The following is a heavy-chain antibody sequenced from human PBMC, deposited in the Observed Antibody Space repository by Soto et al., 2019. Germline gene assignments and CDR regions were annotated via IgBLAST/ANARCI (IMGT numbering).Heavy chain of an antibody. Sequence: EVQLVESGGGLVQPGGSLRLSCAASGFTVSNNYMRLVRQAPGKGLEWVSLIYSGGATYYADSVKGRFTISRDNSKNTLYLQMNSLRAEYTAVYYCAREGTYNWVGGQGILVTVSS. J-gene: IGHJ4*02. D-gene: IGHD1-1*01. V-gene: IGHV3-66*01. CDR3: AREGTYNWV. CDR1: GFTVSNNY. CDR2: IYSGGAT.